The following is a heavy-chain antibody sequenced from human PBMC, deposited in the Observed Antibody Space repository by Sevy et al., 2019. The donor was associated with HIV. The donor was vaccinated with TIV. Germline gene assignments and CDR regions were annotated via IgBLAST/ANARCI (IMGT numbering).Heavy chain of an antibody. V-gene: IGHV3-23*01. CDR3: SKLAGLGDYYDSSGYLYFDY. CDR1: GFTFSSYA. CDR2: ISGSGGST. Sequence: GGSLRLSCAASGFTFSSYAMSWVRQAPGKGLEWVSAISGSGGSTYYADSVKGRFTISRDNSKNTLYLQMNSLRAEDTAVYYCSKLAGLGDYYDSSGYLYFDYWGQGTLVTVSS. J-gene: IGHJ4*02. D-gene: IGHD3-22*01.